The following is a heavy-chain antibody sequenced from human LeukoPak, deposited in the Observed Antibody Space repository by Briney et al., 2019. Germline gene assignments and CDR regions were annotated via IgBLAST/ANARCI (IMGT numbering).Heavy chain of an antibody. CDR2: LYSGGST. CDR3: ASGYSSSWYSADFDY. V-gene: IGHV3-66*01. Sequence: PGGSLRLSCAASGFTFSNAWMSWVRQAPGKGLEWVSVLYSGGSTYYADSVKGRFTISRDNSKNTLYLQMNSLRAEDTAVYYCASGYSSSWYSADFDYWGQGTLVTVSS. J-gene: IGHJ4*02. D-gene: IGHD6-13*01. CDR1: GFTFSNAW.